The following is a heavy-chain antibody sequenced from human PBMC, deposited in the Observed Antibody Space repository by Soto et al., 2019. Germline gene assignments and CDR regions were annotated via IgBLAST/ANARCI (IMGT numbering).Heavy chain of an antibody. CDR2: ISYDGSNK. J-gene: IGHJ2*01. D-gene: IGHD2-2*01. CDR1: GFTFSSYA. V-gene: IGHV3-30-3*01. Sequence: GGSLRLSCAASGFTFSSYAMHWVRQAPGKGLEWVAVISYDGSNKYYADSVKGRFTISRDNSKNTLYLQMNSLRAEDTAVYYCARFATSPFDYWYFDLWGRGALVTVSS. CDR3: ARFATSPFDYWYFDL.